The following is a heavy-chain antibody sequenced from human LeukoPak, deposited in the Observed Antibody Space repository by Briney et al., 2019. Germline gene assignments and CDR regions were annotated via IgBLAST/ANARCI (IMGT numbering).Heavy chain of an antibody. CDR1: GFTFSSYA. Sequence: GGSLRLSCAVSGFTFSSYAMSWVRQAPGKGLEWVSAISVSGDTTYYVDSVKGRFTISRDNSKNTLYLQMNSLRAEDTALYYCAKAPPIGYCSSTTCYFDYWGQGTLVTVSS. V-gene: IGHV3-23*01. CDR3: AKAPPIGYCSSTTCYFDY. J-gene: IGHJ4*02. D-gene: IGHD2-2*01. CDR2: ISVSGDTT.